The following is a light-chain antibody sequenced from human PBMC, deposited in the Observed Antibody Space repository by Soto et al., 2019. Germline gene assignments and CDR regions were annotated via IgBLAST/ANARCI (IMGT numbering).Light chain of an antibody. CDR3: NSMTTSSSSRFV. CDR1: SSDIGRYEY. J-gene: IGLJ1*01. Sequence: QSALTQPASVSGSPGQSITISCTGTSSDIGRYEYVSWYQQYPGKAPKLIIYDVNNRPSGVSNRFSGSKSGNAACLTISGLQAEDEADYYCNSMTTSSSSRFVFGTGTKVTVL. CDR2: DVN. V-gene: IGLV2-14*01.